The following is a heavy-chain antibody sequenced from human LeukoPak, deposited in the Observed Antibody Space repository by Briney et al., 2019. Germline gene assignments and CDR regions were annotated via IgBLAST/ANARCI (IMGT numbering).Heavy chain of an antibody. CDR2: MNPNSGNT. CDR3: ARGPRWYLQMGVYYYYGMDV. V-gene: IGHV1-8*01. D-gene: IGHD2-15*01. J-gene: IGHJ6*02. Sequence: ASVKVSCKACGYTFTSYDINWVRQATGQGLEWMGWMNPNSGNTGYAQKVQGRATTPRNTSIRTAYMELSSLRSEDTAVYYCARGPRWYLQMGVYYYYGMDVWGQATTATVSS. CDR1: GYTFTSYD.